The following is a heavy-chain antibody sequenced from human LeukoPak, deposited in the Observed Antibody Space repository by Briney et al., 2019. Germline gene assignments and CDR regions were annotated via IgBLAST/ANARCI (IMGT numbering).Heavy chain of an antibody. J-gene: IGHJ6*04. CDR1: GYTFTGYY. Sequence: GASVKVSCKASGYTFTGYYMHWVRQAPGQGLEWMGRINPNSGNTGYAQKFQGRVTITRNTSISTAYMELSSLRSEDTAVYYCARGWATDVWGKGTTVTVSS. D-gene: IGHD5-12*01. CDR3: ARGWATDV. V-gene: IGHV1-8*03. CDR2: INPNSGNT.